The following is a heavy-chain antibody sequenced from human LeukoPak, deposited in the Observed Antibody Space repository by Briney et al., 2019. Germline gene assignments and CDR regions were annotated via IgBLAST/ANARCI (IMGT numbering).Heavy chain of an antibody. D-gene: IGHD2-21*02. Sequence: GGSLRLSCAASGFTFSSSWMSWVRQAPGKGLEWVANIKPDGSEKFHVDSVKGRFTISRDNSKSSLSLQMNSLRAVDTAVYYCARYGLTAALDFWGQGTLVTVSS. CDR3: ARYGLTAALDF. V-gene: IGHV3-7*01. CDR2: IKPDGSEK. CDR1: GFTFSSSW. J-gene: IGHJ4*02.